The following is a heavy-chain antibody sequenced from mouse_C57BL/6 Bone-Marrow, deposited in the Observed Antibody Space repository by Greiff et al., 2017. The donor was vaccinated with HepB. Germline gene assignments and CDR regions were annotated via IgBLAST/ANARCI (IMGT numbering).Heavy chain of an antibody. Sequence: QVQLQQSGAELVRPGPSVKVSCKASGYAFTNYLIEWVKQRPGQGLEWIGVINPGSGGTNYNEKFKGKATLTADKSSSTAYMQLSSLTSEDSAVYFCARHYYGSSHWYFDVWGTGTTVTVSS. CDR2: INPGSGGT. CDR3: ARHYYGSSHWYFDV. V-gene: IGHV1-54*01. CDR1: GYAFTNYL. J-gene: IGHJ1*03. D-gene: IGHD1-1*01.